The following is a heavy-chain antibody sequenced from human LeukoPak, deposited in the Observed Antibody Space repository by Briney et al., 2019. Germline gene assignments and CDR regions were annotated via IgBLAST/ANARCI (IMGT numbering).Heavy chain of an antibody. CDR1: GYSFIGYY. Sequence: GASVKVSCKASGYSFIGYYMHWVRQAPGQGLEWVGLINPSGRSTLYAEKFRGRIIMKRDLSTATDYMELSSLRSEDTAVYYCARDNSIADRGWWFDPWGQGTLVTVSS. V-gene: IGHV1-46*01. D-gene: IGHD1-1*01. CDR2: INPSGRST. CDR3: ARDNSIADRGWWFDP. J-gene: IGHJ5*02.